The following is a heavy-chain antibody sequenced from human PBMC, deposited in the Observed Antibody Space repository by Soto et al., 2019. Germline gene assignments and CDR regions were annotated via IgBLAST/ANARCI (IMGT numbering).Heavy chain of an antibody. CDR1: GGSMNNYL. D-gene: IGHD1-20*01. Sequence: SETLSLTCTVSGGSMNNYLWSWIRQTPGDGLEWIGYIHVTGNTYHNPSLKSPVTISIVASKTQFFLTLTSVTAADTAVYYCARGPFFARYQPFDAWGRGILVTVSS. V-gene: IGHV4-59*01. CDR2: IHVTGNT. J-gene: IGHJ4*02. CDR3: ARGPFFARYQPFDA.